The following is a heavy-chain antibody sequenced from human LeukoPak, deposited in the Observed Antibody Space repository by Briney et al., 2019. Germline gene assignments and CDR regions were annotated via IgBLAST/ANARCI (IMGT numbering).Heavy chain of an antibody. CDR3: ARVGGQYYYDSSGYYYFDY. CDR1: GYTFTSYG. V-gene: IGHV1-18*01. D-gene: IGHD3-22*01. Sequence: ASVKVSCKASGYTFTSYGSSWVRQAPGQGLEWMGWISAYNGNTNYAQKLQGRVTMTTDTSASTAYMELRSLRSDDTAVYYCARVGGQYYYDSSGYYYFDYWGQGTLVTASS. J-gene: IGHJ4*02. CDR2: ISAYNGNT.